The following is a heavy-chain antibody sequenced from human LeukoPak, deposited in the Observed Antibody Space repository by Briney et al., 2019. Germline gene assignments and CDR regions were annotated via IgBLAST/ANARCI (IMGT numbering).Heavy chain of an antibody. CDR3: ARVGYDILTGYLYYYYGMDV. CDR1: GYTFTGYY. J-gene: IGHJ6*02. V-gene: IGHV1-2*02. D-gene: IGHD3-9*01. Sequence: GASVKVSCTASGYTFTGYYMHWVRQAPGQGLEWMGWINPNSGGTNYAKNFQGRVTMTRDTSISTAYMELSRLRSDDTAVYYCARVGYDILTGYLYYYYGMDVWGQGTTVTVSS. CDR2: INPNSGGT.